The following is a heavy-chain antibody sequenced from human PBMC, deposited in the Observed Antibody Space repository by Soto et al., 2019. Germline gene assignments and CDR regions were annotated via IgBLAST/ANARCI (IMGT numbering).Heavy chain of an antibody. J-gene: IGHJ6*02. D-gene: IGHD3-22*01. CDR3: AGFGKASGYYDCYYYYGMDV. CDR2: ISWNSGSI. Sequence: EVQLVESGGGLVQPGRSLRLSCAASGFTFDDYAMHWVRQAPGKGLEWVSGISWNSGSIGYADSVKGRFTISRDNAKNSXYXRMNSQRAEDTALYSCAGFGKASGYYDCYYYYGMDVWGQGTTVTVSS. V-gene: IGHV3-9*01. CDR1: GFTFDDYA.